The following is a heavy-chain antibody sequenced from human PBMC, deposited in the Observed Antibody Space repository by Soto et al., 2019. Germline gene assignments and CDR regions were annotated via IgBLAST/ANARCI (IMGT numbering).Heavy chain of an antibody. Sequence: QVQLVQSGAEVKKPGASVKVSCKASGYTFSSYYMHWVRQAPGQGLEWMGIINPTGGSTSYAQKFQGTVTMTRDTATSTVYMALSSLRSEDTAVYYCARGPMGYMDVWGKGTTVTVSS. D-gene: IGHD3-10*01. CDR1: GYTFSSYY. V-gene: IGHV1-46*03. CDR2: INPTGGST. CDR3: ARGPMGYMDV. J-gene: IGHJ6*03.